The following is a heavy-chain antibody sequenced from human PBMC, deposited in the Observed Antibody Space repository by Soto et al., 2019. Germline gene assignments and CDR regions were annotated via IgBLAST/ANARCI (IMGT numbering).Heavy chain of an antibody. CDR2: ISYDGSNK. CDR1: GFTFSSYG. Sequence: QVLLVESGGGVVQPGRSLRLSCAASGFTFSSYGMHWVRQAPGKGLEWVAVISYDGSNKYYADSVKGRFTISRDNSKNTLYLQMNSLRAEDTAVYYCAKASAVFGVVIANWFDPWGQGTLVTVSS. V-gene: IGHV3-30*18. D-gene: IGHD3-3*01. J-gene: IGHJ5*02. CDR3: AKASAVFGVVIANWFDP.